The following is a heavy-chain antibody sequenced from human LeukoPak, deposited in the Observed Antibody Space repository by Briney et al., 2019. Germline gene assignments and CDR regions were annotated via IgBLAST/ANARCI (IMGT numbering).Heavy chain of an antibody. CDR1: GGSISGYY. D-gene: IGHD3-10*01. V-gene: IGHV4-59*01. Sequence: SETLSLTCTVSGGSISGYYWSWIRQPPGKGLEWTGYIYYSGSTNYNPSLKSRVTISLDTSKNQFSLKLSSVTAADTAVHYCARVLTYGSRTYYFDYWGQGTLVTVSS. J-gene: IGHJ4*02. CDR3: ARVLTYGSRTYYFDY. CDR2: IYYSGST.